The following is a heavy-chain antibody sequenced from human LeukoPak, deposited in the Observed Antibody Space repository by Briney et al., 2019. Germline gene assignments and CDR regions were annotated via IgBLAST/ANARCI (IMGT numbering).Heavy chain of an antibody. CDR1: GGSISSGSYY. CDR3: SRAVAGSVGWFDP. J-gene: IGHJ5*02. CDR2: IYTSGST. D-gene: IGHD6-19*01. Sequence: SQTLSLTCTVSGGSISSGSYYWSWIRQPAGKGLEWIGRIYTSGSTNYNPSLKSRVTISVDTSKNQFSLKLSSVTAADTAVYFCSRAVAGSVGWFDPWGQGTLVTVSS. V-gene: IGHV4-61*02.